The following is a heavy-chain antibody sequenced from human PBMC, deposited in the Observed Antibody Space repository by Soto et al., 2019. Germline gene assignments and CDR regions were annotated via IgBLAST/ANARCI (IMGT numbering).Heavy chain of an antibody. CDR3: ARASRTHYYDSSGYYYFDY. CDR2: IYYSGST. CDR1: GGSISGYY. Sequence: PSETLSLTCTVSGGSISGYYWSWIGQPPGKGLEWIGYIYYSGSTNYNPSLKSRVTISVDTSKNQFSLKLSSVTAADTAVYYCARASRTHYYDSSGYYYFDYWGQGTLVTVSS. V-gene: IGHV4-59*01. J-gene: IGHJ4*02. D-gene: IGHD3-22*01.